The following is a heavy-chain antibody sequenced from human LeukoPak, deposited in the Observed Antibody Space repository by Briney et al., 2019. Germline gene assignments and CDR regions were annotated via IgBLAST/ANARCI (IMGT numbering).Heavy chain of an antibody. V-gene: IGHV1-69*13. CDR2: IIPIFGTA. D-gene: IGHD2-2*01. CDR1: GGTFSSYA. J-gene: IGHJ6*03. Sequence: SVKVSCKASGGTFSSYAISWVRQAPGQGLEWMGGIIPIFGTANYAQKFQGRVTITADESTGTAYMELSSLRSEDTAVYYCARAEVVPAVRYYYYYMDVWGKGTTVTVSS. CDR3: ARAEVVPAVRYYYYYMDV.